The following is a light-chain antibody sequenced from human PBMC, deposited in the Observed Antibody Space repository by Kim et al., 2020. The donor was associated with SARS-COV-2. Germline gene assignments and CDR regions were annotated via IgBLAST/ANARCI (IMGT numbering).Light chain of an antibody. CDR2: DVS. CDR3: CSYAGSYTYV. J-gene: IGLJ1*01. Sequence: QSALTQPRSVSGSPGQSVTISCTGTSSDVGAYKYVSWYQQHPGKAPRVIIYDVSKRPSGVPDRFSGSKSGNTASPTISGLQADDEADYYCCSYAGSYTYVFGTGTKVTVL. V-gene: IGLV2-11*01. CDR1: SSDVGAYKY.